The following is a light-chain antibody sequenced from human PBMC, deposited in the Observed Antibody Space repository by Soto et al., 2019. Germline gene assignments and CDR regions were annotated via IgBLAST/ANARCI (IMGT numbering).Light chain of an antibody. Sequence: DVQMTQSPASLSASVVDRFTITFLASQGIRNCLGWYQQKPGKAPKLLIYAASSLKSGVPSRFSGSGSGTEFTLTISSLQPEDSATYYCQQHHSYPQTFGQGTKVDIK. CDR3: QQHHSYPQT. V-gene: IGKV1-17*01. J-gene: IGKJ1*01. CDR2: AAS. CDR1: QGIRNC.